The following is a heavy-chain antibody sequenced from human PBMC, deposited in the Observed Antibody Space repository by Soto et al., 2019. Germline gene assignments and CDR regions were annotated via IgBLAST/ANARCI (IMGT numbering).Heavy chain of an antibody. J-gene: IGHJ6*02. Sequence: SETLSLTCVVSGGPVSGDDLYWSWIRHLPGKGLEWIANVYHTGTTYYNPPLKSRVSMSVDTSQNQFSLILASVTAADTAVYYCARALVTDYNSRDYHYYFAMDVWGQGTSVTVSS. V-gene: IGHV4-31*02. CDR3: ARALVTDYNSRDYHYYFAMDV. CDR2: VYHTGTT. D-gene: IGHD3-22*01. CDR1: GGPVSGDDLY.